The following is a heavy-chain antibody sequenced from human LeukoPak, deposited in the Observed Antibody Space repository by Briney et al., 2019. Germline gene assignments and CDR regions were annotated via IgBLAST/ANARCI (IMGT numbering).Heavy chain of an antibody. CDR1: GFTFSSYG. V-gene: IGHV3-30*02. J-gene: IGHJ4*02. D-gene: IGHD3-10*01. CDR2: IRYDGSNK. Sequence: GGSLRLSCAASGFTFSSYGMHWVRQAPGKGLEWVAFIRYDGSNKYYADSVKGRFTISRDNAKNSLYLQMNSLRAEDTAVYYCARDLSGYFDYWGQGTLVTVSS. CDR3: ARDLSGYFDY.